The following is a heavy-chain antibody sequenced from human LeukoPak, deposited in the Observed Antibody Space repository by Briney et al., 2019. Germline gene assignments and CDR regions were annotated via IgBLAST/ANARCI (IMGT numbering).Heavy chain of an antibody. CDR3: ARRPYYDILTGIFGYYYYGMDV. CDR2: MNPNSGNT. J-gene: IGHJ6*02. D-gene: IGHD3-9*01. CDR1: GYTFTSYD. Sequence: ASVKVSCKASGYTFTSYDINWVRRATGQGLEWMGWMNPNSGNTGYAQKFQGRVTMTRNTSISTAYMELSSLRSEDTAVYYCARRPYYDILTGIFGYYYYGMDVWGQGTTVTVSS. V-gene: IGHV1-8*01.